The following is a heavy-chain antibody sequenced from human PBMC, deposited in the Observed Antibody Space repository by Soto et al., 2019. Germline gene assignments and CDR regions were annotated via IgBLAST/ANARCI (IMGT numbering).Heavy chain of an antibody. CDR3: ARDRTEKLVGGFDL. Sequence: GGSLRLSCAASGFTFDDHAMHWVRQAPGKGLEWVSGISWESGTIGFAASVKGRFTISRDKAKNSLHLQMNSLKAEDKALYFCARDRTEKLVGGFDLWRQGTMVTVS. CDR2: ISWESGTI. V-gene: IGHV3-9*01. J-gene: IGHJ3*01. CDR1: GFTFDDHA. D-gene: IGHD6-6*01.